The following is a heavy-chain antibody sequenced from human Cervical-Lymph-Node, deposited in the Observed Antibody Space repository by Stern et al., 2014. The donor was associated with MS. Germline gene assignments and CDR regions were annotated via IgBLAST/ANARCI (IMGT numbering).Heavy chain of an antibody. J-gene: IGHJ4*02. CDR1: GGTFSSYD. CDR2: NNPIVGTA. CDR3: ARIIRVGAPASFYFGF. Sequence: QVQLVESGAEVKKPGSSVKVPCKTSGGTFSSYDITRVRQAPGQGLEWMGINNPIVGTANDAHTFQDRVTTTIATTTKPAYMHLSSLRSEVTAVYYCARIIRVGAPASFYFGFWGQGTLVTVSS. D-gene: IGHD1-26*01. V-gene: IGHV1-69*06.